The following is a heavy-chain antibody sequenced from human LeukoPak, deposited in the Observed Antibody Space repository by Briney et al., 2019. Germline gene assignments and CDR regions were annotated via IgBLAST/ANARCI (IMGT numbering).Heavy chain of an antibody. J-gene: IGHJ5*02. CDR3: AREPGFDSSGYLNWFDP. CDR2: ISYSGST. V-gene: IGHV4-59*01. D-gene: IGHD3-22*01. CDR1: GGSISSYY. Sequence: SETLSLTCTVSGGSISSYYWSWIRQPPGKGLEWIACISYSGSTKYNPSLKSRVTISVDTSKNQLSLKLSSVTAADTAVYCCAREPGFDSSGYLNWFDPWGQGTLVTVSS.